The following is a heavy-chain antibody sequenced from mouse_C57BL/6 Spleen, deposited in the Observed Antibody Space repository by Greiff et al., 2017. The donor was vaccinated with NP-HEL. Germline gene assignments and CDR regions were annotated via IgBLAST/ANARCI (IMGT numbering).Heavy chain of an antibody. V-gene: IGHV1-69*01. J-gene: IGHJ4*01. CDR2: IDPSDSYT. Sequence: QVHVKQPGAELVMPGASVKLSCKASGYTFTSYWMHWVKQRPGQGLEWIGEIDPSDSYTNYNQKFKGKSTLTVDKSSSTAYMQLSSLTSEDSAVYYCARRDTGAQATYYYAMDYWGQGTSVTVSS. D-gene: IGHD3-2*02. CDR1: GYTFTSYW. CDR3: ARRDTGAQATYYYAMDY.